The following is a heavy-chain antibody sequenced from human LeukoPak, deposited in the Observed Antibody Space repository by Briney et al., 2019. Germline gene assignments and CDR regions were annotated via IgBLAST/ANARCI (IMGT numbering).Heavy chain of an antibody. CDR2: INHSGST. D-gene: IGHD2-2*01. V-gene: IGHV4-34*01. J-gene: IGHJ4*02. CDR1: GGSFSGYY. CDR3: ARSRREVPAAATFDH. Sequence: SETLSLTCAVYGGSFSGYYWSWIRQPPGKGLEWIGEINHSGSTNYNPSLKSRVTISVDTSKNQFSLKLSSVTAADTAVYYCARSRREVPAAATFDHWGQGTLVTVSS.